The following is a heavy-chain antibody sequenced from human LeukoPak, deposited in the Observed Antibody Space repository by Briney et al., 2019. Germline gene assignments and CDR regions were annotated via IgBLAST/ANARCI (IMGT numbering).Heavy chain of an antibody. V-gene: IGHV4-31*03. CDR3: TRPHNGDYAFDI. CDR1: GGSISSGGYY. Sequence: SETLSLTCTVSGGSISSGGYYWSWIRQHPGKGLEWIGYIYYSGSTYYNPSLKSRVTISVDTSKNQFSLKLNSVTAADTAVYYCTRPHNGDYAFDIWGQGTMVTVSS. D-gene: IGHD4-17*01. CDR2: IYYSGST. J-gene: IGHJ3*02.